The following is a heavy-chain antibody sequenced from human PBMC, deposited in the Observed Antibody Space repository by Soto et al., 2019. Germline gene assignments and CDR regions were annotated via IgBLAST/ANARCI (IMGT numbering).Heavy chain of an antibody. V-gene: IGHV1-3*01. J-gene: IGHJ2*01. Sequence: QVQLVQSGAEVKKPGASVKVSCKASGYTFTSYAMHWVRQAPGHRLEWMGWINAGNGNTKYSQKFQGRVTITRDTSASTAYMELSSLRSEDTAVYYCASTADSSGWYHWYFDLWGRGTLVTVSS. D-gene: IGHD6-19*01. CDR1: GYTFTSYA. CDR3: ASTADSSGWYHWYFDL. CDR2: INAGNGNT.